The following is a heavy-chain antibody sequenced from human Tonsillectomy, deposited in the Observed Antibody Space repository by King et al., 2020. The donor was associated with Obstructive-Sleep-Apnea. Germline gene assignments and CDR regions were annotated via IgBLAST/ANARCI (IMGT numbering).Heavy chain of an antibody. CDR2: IYWDGHK. CDR1: GFSLSTSGVG. Sequence: ITLKESGPTLVKPTQTLTLTCTFSGFSLSTSGVGWGWIRQPPGKALEGLALIYWDGHKRYSPSLKSRLTITMDASKNQVVLTITNMDPVDTATYYYAHGAAGYAENWGQGTLVTVSS. V-gene: IGHV2-5*02. CDR3: AHGAAGYAEN. J-gene: IGHJ4*02. D-gene: IGHD5-12*01.